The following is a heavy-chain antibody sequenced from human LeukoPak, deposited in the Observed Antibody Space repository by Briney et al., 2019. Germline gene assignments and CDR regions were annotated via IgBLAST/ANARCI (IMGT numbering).Heavy chain of an antibody. V-gene: IGHV1-8*01. CDR2: MNPNSGNT. CDR1: GYTFTSYD. J-gene: IGHJ5*02. Sequence: GASVKVSCKASGYTFTSYDINWVRQATGQGLEWMGWMNPNSGNTGYAQKFQGRVTMTRDTSISTAYMELSSLRSEDTAVYYCAKAGIVATINADWFDPWGQGTLVTVSS. CDR3: AKAGIVATINADWFDP. D-gene: IGHD5-12*01.